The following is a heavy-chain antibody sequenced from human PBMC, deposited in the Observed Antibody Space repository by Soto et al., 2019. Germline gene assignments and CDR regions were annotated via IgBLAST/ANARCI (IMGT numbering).Heavy chain of an antibody. V-gene: IGHV5-10-1*01. J-gene: IGHJ6*02. CDR3: ARARSITIFGVVGFEMDV. CDR2: IDPSDSYT. Sequence: GESLKISCQCSGYTFTDYWINWVRQMPGKGLEWMGRIDPSDSYTKYSPSFQGHVTISADKSISTAYLEWSSLEASDTAMYYCARARSITIFGVVGFEMDVWGQGTTVTVSS. D-gene: IGHD3-3*01. CDR1: GYTFTDYW.